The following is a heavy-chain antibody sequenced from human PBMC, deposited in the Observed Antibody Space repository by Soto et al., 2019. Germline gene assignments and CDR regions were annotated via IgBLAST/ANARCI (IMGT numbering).Heavy chain of an antibody. Sequence: QVQLQQWGAGLLKPSETLSLTCAVYGGSFSGYYWSWIRQPPGKGLQWIGEIKHSGSTKDNPSLKRRVTISVDTSKNQFSLWVNSVTAADTAVYLCARAGIGAADTGLDVWGQGTTVTVSS. D-gene: IGHD6-13*01. CDR3: ARAGIGAADTGLDV. CDR2: IKHSGST. J-gene: IGHJ6*02. CDR1: GGSFSGYY. V-gene: IGHV4-34*01.